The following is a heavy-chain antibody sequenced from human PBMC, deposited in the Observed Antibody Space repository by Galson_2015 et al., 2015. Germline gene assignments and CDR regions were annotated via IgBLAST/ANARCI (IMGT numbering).Heavy chain of an antibody. CDR3: ARVGITISGMTDYYGMDV. D-gene: IGHD3-3*01. CDR1: GFTFSSYG. Sequence: SLRLSCAASGFTFSSYGMNWVRQAPGQGLEWVAVIWYDGSNKYYADSVKGRCTISRDNSKNTLYLQMNSLRAEDTAVYYCARVGITISGMTDYYGMDVSGPGTTVAASS. J-gene: IGHJ6*02. CDR2: IWYDGSNK. V-gene: IGHV3-33*01.